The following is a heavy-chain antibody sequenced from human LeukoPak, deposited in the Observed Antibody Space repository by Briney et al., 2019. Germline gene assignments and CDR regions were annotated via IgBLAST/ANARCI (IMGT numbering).Heavy chain of an antibody. Sequence: ASVTVSCKASGYTFTGYYMHWVRQAPGQGLEWMGWINPNSGGTNYAQKFQGRVTMTRDTSISTAYMELSRLRSDDTAVYYCARGDIYYYYMYVWGKGTTVTVSS. V-gene: IGHV1-2*02. CDR2: INPNSGGT. J-gene: IGHJ6*03. CDR3: ARGDIYYYYMYV. D-gene: IGHD3-9*01. CDR1: GYTFTGYY.